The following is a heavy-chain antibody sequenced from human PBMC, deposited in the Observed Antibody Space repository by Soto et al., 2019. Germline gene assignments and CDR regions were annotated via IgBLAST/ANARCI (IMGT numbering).Heavy chain of an antibody. D-gene: IGHD3-3*01. CDR2: ISGSSGVT. Sequence: GGSLRLSCAASGFIFSTCAMSWVRQAPGKGLEWVSAISGSSGVTFYADSVKGRFTISRDNSKNTLYLQMNSLRAEDTAIYYCAKDGISLGHLGFLVVAAWGQGTLVAVPS. CDR1: GFIFSTCA. CDR3: AKDGISLGHLGFLVVAA. V-gene: IGHV3-23*01. J-gene: IGHJ5*02.